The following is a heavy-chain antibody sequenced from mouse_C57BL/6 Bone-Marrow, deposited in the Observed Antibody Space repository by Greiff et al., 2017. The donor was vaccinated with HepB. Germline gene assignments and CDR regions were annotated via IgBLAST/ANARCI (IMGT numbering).Heavy chain of an antibody. V-gene: IGHV5-17*01. J-gene: IGHJ2*01. CDR1: GFTFSDYG. CDR2: ISSESSNI. CDR3: ARRAYGNYPDC. D-gene: IGHD2-1*01. Sequence: EVQRVESGGGLVKPGGSLKLSCAASGFTFSDYGMHWVRQAPEKGLEWVAYISSESSNINYADTVKGRFTISRDNAKNTLFLQMTSLRSEDTAMYYCARRAYGNYPDCWGKGTTLTVSS.